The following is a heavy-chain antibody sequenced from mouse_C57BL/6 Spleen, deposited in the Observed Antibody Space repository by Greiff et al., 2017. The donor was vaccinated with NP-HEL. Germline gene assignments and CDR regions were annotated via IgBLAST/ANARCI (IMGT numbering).Heavy chain of an antibody. D-gene: IGHD5-1*01. CDR3: ARREEDLQEFAY. CDR2: FYPGSGSI. V-gene: IGHV1-62-2*01. J-gene: IGHJ3*01. CDR1: GFTFTEYT. Sequence: VMLVESGAELVKPGASVKLSCKASGFTFTEYTIHWVKQRSGKGLEWIGWFYPGSGSIKYNEKFKDKVTLTADKSSSTVYMELSRLTSEDSAVYFYARREEDLQEFAYWGQGTMVTVSA.